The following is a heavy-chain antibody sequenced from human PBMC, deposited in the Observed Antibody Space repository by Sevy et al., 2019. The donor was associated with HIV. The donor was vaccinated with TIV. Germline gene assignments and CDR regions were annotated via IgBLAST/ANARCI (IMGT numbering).Heavy chain of an antibody. Sequence: GSLRLSCAASGFTFSSYAMTWVRQAPGKGLEWVSAISGSGGYTYYAASVKGRFTISRDNSKKTLDLQMHSLRAEDTAVYYCAKEGYESSGYYHWGQGTLVTVSS. CDR2: ISGSGGYT. CDR1: GFTFSSYA. V-gene: IGHV3-23*01. CDR3: AKEGYESSGYYH. D-gene: IGHD3-22*01. J-gene: IGHJ5*02.